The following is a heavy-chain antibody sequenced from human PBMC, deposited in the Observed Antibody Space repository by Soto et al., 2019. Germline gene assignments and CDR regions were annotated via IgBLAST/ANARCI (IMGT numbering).Heavy chain of an antibody. D-gene: IGHD3-3*01. CDR2: ISHSGST. J-gene: IGHJ6*03. V-gene: IGHV4-59*01. CDR1: GGSIRSDY. Sequence: SETLSLTCTVSGGSIRSDYWSWIRQPPGKGLEWIGHISHSGSTNYNPSLNSRVTISIDTSKIQFSLMLSSGAAADTAVYYFARANVGDFWSGLNYYHYYYMDVWGKGTTVTVS. CDR3: ARANVGDFWSGLNYYHYYYMDV.